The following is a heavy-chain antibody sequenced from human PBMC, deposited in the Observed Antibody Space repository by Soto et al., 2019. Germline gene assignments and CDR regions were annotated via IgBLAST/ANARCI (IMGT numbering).Heavy chain of an antibody. CDR3: AKDREGEQLVGSSSNWFDP. CDR1: GFTFSSYG. V-gene: IGHV3-30*18. D-gene: IGHD6-6*01. Sequence: QVQLVESGGGVVQPGRSLRLSCAASGFTFSSYGMHWVRQAPGKGLEWVAVISYDGSNKYYADSVKGRFTISRDNSKNTLYLQVNSLRAEDTAVYYCAKDREGEQLVGSSSNWFDPWGQGTLVTVSS. J-gene: IGHJ5*02. CDR2: ISYDGSNK.